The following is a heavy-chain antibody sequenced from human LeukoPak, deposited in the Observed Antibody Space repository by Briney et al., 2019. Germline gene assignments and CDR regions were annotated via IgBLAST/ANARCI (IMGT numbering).Heavy chain of an antibody. V-gene: IGHV4-38-2*02. D-gene: IGHD3-22*01. J-gene: IGHJ4*02. CDR3: ARTHSSGYYSFDY. Sequence: SETLSLTCTVSGYSISSGYYWGWIRQPPGKGLEWIGSIYHSGSTYYNPSLKSRVTISVDTSKNQFSLKLSSVTAADTAVYYCARTHSSGYYSFDYWGQGTLVTVSS. CDR2: IYHSGST. CDR1: GYSISSGYY.